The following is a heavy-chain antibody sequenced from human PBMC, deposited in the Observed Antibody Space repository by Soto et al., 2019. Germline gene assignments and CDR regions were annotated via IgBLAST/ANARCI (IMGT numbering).Heavy chain of an antibody. CDR2: ISGSGGGT. Sequence: EVQLLESGGDLVQPGGSLRLSCAVSGFTFSDYAMTWVRLAPGKGLEWVSGISGSGGGTYSAASVKGRFTIARDNSKDTLYLQMSRLRVDDTAVYYCAKRDGYYFDSWGPGNLVTVS. CDR3: AKRDGYYFDS. J-gene: IGHJ4*02. V-gene: IGHV3-23*01. CDR1: GFTFSDYA. D-gene: IGHD3-22*01.